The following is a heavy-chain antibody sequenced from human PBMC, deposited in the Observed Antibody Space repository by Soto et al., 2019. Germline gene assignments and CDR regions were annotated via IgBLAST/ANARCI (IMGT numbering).Heavy chain of an antibody. V-gene: IGHV4-39*06. D-gene: IGHD1-26*01. CDR2: IYYSGST. J-gene: IGHJ4*02. CDR1: GGSISSSSYY. Sequence: SETLSLTCTVSGGSISSSSYYWGWIRQPPGKGLEWIGSIYYSGSTYYNPSLKSRVTISVDTSQKQFPLKQSLVTAADAAVYYCARDWELRGGYFDYWGQGTLVTVSS. CDR3: ARDWELRGGYFDY.